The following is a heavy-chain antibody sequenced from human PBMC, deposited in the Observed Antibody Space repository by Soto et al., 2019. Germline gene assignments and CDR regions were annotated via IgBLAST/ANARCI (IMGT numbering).Heavy chain of an antibody. CDR1: GGTFSSYT. D-gene: IGHD5-12*01. Sequence: ASVKVSCKASGGTFSSYTISWVRQAPGQGLEWMGWMNPNIGKTSYAQKFQGRVTMTRNTSISTAYMELSSLRSEDTAVYYCARGNGYDPDAYYYYYMDVWGKGTTVTVSS. J-gene: IGHJ6*03. V-gene: IGHV1-8*02. CDR2: MNPNIGKT. CDR3: ARGNGYDPDAYYYYYMDV.